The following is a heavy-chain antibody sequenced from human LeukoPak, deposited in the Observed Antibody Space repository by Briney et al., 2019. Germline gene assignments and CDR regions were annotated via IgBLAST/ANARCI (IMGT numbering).Heavy chain of an antibody. V-gene: IGHV4-34*01. CDR2: INHSGST. Sequence: SETLSLTCAVYGGSFSGYYWSWIRQPPGKGLEWIGEINHSGSTNYNPSLKSRVTISVDTSKNQFSLKLSSVTAADTAVYYCARGPATFGVVIILPFDPWGQGTLVTVSS. CDR3: ARGPATFGVVIILPFDP. D-gene: IGHD3-3*01. J-gene: IGHJ5*02. CDR1: GGSFSGYY.